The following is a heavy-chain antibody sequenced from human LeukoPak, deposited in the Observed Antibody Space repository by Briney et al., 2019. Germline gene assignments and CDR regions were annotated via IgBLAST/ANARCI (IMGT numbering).Heavy chain of an antibody. V-gene: IGHV3-15*01. CDR2: IKSKTDGGTT. J-gene: IGHJ4*02. CDR1: VFTFSNAW. Sequence: GGSLRLSCAASVFTFSNAWMSWVRQAPGKGLEWVGRIKSKTDGGTTDYAAPVKGRFTISRDDSKNTLYLEMYSLKTEDTAMYYCLYFWSGSSLVDYWGQGTLVTVSS. CDR3: LYFWSGSSLVDY. D-gene: IGHD3-3*01.